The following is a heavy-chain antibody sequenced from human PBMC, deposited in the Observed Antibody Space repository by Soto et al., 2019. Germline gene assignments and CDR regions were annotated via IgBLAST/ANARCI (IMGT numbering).Heavy chain of an antibody. V-gene: IGHV3-23*01. Sequence: LSLTCSASGFTFSSYDMSWVRQAPGKGLEWVSAISGSGGSTYYADSVKGRFTISRDNSKNTLYLQMNSLRAEDTAVYYCYCAHVGVVISSFYYGMDVWGQGTTVTVSS. D-gene: IGHD3-3*01. J-gene: IGHJ6*02. CDR3: YCAHVGVVISSFYYGMDV. CDR2: ISGSGGST. CDR1: GFTFSSYD.